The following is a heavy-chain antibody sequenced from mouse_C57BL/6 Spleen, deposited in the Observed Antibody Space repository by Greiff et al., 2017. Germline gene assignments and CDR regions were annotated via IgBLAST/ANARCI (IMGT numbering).Heavy chain of an antibody. V-gene: IGHV1-50*01. CDR2: IDPSDSYT. CDR1: GYTFTSYW. CDR3: ARRGYYGSSYGYFDV. J-gene: IGHJ1*03. Sequence: QVQLQQPGAELVKPGASVKLSCKASGYTFTSYWMQWVNQRPGQGLEWIGEIDPSDSYTNYNQKFKGKAIMTVDTSSSTAYMQLSSLTSEDSAVYYCARRGYYGSSYGYFDVWGTGTTVTVSS. D-gene: IGHD1-1*01.